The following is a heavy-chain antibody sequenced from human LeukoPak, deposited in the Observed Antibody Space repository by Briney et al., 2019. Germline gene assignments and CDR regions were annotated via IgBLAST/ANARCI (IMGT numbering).Heavy chain of an antibody. CDR3: ARARFSSGWYFDY. CDR1: GGSISSSSYY. Sequence: NPSETLSLTCTVSGGSISSSSYYWGWIRQPPGKGLEWIGSIYYSGSTYYNPSLKSRVTISVDTSKNQFSLKLSSVTAADTAVYYCARARFSSGWYFDYWGQGTLVTVSS. J-gene: IGHJ4*02. V-gene: IGHV4-39*07. CDR2: IYYSGST. D-gene: IGHD6-19*01.